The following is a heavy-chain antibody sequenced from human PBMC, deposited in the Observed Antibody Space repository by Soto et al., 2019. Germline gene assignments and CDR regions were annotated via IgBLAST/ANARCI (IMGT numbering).Heavy chain of an antibody. CDR3: ARVLRGYRNAIALNWFDP. D-gene: IGHD5-18*01. J-gene: IGHJ5*02. CDR1: GGSISSGGYS. V-gene: IGHV4-31*11. CDR2: IYYSGST. Sequence: SETLSLTCAVSGGSISSGGYSWSWIRQHPGKGLEWIGYIYYSGSTYYNPSLKSRVTISVDTSKNQFSLKLSSVTAADTAVYYCARVLRGYRNAIALNWFDPWGQGTLVTAPQ.